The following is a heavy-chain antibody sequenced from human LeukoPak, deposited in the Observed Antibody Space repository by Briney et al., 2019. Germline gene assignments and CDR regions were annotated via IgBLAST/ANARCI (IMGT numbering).Heavy chain of an antibody. V-gene: IGHV4-59*01. CDR3: ARCSGGSCYEGYFDY. D-gene: IGHD2-15*01. CDR1: GGSISSYY. CDR2: IYYSGST. J-gene: IGHJ4*02. Sequence: SETLSLTCTVSGGSISSYYWSWIRQPPGKGLEWIGYIYYSGSTNYNPSLKSRVTISVDTSKNQFSLKLSSVTAADTAVYCCARCSGGSCYEGYFDYWGQGTLVTVSS.